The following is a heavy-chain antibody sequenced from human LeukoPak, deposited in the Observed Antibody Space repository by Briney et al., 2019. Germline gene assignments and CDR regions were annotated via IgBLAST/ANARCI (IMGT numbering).Heavy chain of an antibody. CDR3: ARDKYGLGPSGFGELIEY. CDR1: GITFSSYG. Sequence: PGGSLRLSCAASGITFSSYGMHWVRQAPGKGLEWVAIISYDGSYKYYADSVKGRFTISRDNSKNTLYLQMNSLRSEDTAVYYCARDKYGLGPSGFGELIEYWGQGTLVTVSS. J-gene: IGHJ4*02. V-gene: IGHV3-30*03. CDR2: ISYDGSYK. D-gene: IGHD3-10*01.